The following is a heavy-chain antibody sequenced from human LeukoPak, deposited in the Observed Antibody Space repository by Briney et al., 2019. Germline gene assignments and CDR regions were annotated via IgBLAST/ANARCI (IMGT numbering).Heavy chain of an antibody. CDR1: GGSISSGGYY. CDR2: IYYSGST. V-gene: IGHV4-31*03. D-gene: IGHD3-22*01. J-gene: IGHJ4*02. Sequence: SQTLSLTCTVSGGSISSGGYYWSWIRQHPGKGLEWIGYIYYSGSTYYNPSLKSRVTISVDTSKNQFSLKLSSVTAADTAVYYCARLAPITMIVVTYFDYWGQGTLVTVSS. CDR3: ARLAPITMIVVTYFDY.